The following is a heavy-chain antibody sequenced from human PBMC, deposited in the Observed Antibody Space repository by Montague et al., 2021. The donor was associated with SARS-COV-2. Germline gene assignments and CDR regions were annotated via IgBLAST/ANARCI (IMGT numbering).Heavy chain of an antibody. D-gene: IGHD3-22*01. CDR3: AKGTYFYDSSGYYPESHYSYFDGMDV. J-gene: IGHJ6*02. CDR2: ISGEGGKT. CDR1: GFTFDDYV. V-gene: IGHV3-43*02. Sequence: SLRLSCAASGFTFDDYVMYWVRQPPGKGLEWVSLISGEGGKTYYADSVKGRFTTSRDNGKNSLYLQMNSLGTEDTALYHCAKGTYFYDSSGYYPESHYSYFDGMDVWGQGTTVTVSS.